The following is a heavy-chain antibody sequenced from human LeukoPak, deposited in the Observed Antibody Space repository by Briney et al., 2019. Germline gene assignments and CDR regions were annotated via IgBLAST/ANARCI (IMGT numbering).Heavy chain of an antibody. Sequence: KPSETLSLTCAVYGGSFSGYYWSWIRQPPGKGPEWIGEINHSGSTNYNPSLKSRVTISVDTSKNQFSLKLSSVTAADTAVYYCARGLPRIAARFWTDYWGQGTLVTVSS. CDR2: INHSGST. CDR1: GGSFSGYY. D-gene: IGHD6-6*01. V-gene: IGHV4-34*01. CDR3: ARGLPRIAARFWTDY. J-gene: IGHJ4*02.